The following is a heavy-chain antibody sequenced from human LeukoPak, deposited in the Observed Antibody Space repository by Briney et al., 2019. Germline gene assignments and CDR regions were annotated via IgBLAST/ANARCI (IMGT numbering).Heavy chain of an antibody. CDR1: GGSFSGYY. D-gene: IGHD3-22*01. Sequence: SETLSLTCAVYGGSFSGYYWSWIRQPPGKGLEWIGYIYYSGSTYYNPSLKSRVTISVDTSKNQFSLKLSSVTAADTAVYYCARGEYYYDSSGYYYYWGQGTLVTVSS. J-gene: IGHJ4*02. V-gene: IGHV4-30-4*01. CDR2: IYYSGST. CDR3: ARGEYYYDSSGYYYY.